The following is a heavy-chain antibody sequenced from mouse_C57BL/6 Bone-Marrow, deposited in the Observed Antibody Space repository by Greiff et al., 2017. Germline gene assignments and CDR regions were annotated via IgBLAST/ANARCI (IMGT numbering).Heavy chain of an antibody. CDR3: ARSGTVVAPFDY. Sequence: QVQLKQPGAELVKPGASVKLSCKASGYTFTSYWMHWVKQRPGQGLEWIGMIHPNSGSTNYNEKFKSKATLTVDKSSSTAYMQLSSLTSEDSAVYYCARSGTVVAPFDYWGQGTTLTVSS. J-gene: IGHJ2*01. CDR2: IHPNSGST. D-gene: IGHD1-1*01. V-gene: IGHV1-64*01. CDR1: GYTFTSYW.